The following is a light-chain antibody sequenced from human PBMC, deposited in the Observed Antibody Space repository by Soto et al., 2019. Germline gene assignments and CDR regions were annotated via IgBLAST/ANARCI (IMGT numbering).Light chain of an antibody. CDR2: GAY. CDR1: QSVSSSY. CDR3: EQYTGPPTT. J-gene: IGKJ5*01. V-gene: IGKV3-20*01. Sequence: EIVLTQSPGSLSLSPGERATLSCRASQSVSSSYLAWYQQKPGQAPRLLIYGAYSRATGIQDRFSGSGSGTDFTLTIRRLEPEDFAVYFCEQYTGPPTTVGQGTRLEI.